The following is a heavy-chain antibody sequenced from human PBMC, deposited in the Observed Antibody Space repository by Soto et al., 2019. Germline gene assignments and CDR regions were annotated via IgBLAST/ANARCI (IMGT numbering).Heavy chain of an antibody. CDR2: IYYSGST. CDR1: GGSVSSGSYY. CDR3: ARAQLWFGELPFDY. D-gene: IGHD3-10*01. J-gene: IGHJ4*02. V-gene: IGHV4-61*03. Sequence: PSETLSLTCTVSGGSVSSGSYYWSWIRQPPGKGLEWIGYIYYSGSTNYNPRLQSRATISAAPSTHRFSLQLSSVTAADTAVYSCARAQLWFGELPFDYWGQGTLVTVST.